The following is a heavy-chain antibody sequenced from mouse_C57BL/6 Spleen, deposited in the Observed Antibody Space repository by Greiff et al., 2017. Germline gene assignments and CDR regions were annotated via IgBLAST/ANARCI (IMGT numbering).Heavy chain of an antibody. J-gene: IGHJ3*01. V-gene: IGHV5-6*01. CDR3: ARRDSNYDWFAY. CDR2: ISSGGSYT. Sequence: EVQVVESGGDLVKPGGSLKLSCAASGFTFSSYGMSWVRQTPDKRLEWVATISSGGSYTYYPDSVKGRFTISRDNAKNTLYLQMSSLKSEDTAMYYCARRDSNYDWFAYWGQGTLVTVSA. CDR1: GFTFSSYG. D-gene: IGHD2-5*01.